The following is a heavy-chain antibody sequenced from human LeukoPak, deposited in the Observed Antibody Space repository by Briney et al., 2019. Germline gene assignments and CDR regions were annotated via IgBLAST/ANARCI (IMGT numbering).Heavy chain of an antibody. D-gene: IGHD6-19*01. CDR3: ASRLWNIAVAGTRHFDY. V-gene: IGHV4-34*12. J-gene: IGHJ4*02. CDR2: IIHSGST. CDR1: GGSFSGYY. Sequence: SETLSLTCAVYGGSFSGYYWNWIRQPPGKGLEWIGEIIHSGSTNYNPSLKSRVIISVGTSKNRFSLKLSSVTAAVTAVYYCASRLWNIAVAGTRHFDYWGQGTLVTVSS.